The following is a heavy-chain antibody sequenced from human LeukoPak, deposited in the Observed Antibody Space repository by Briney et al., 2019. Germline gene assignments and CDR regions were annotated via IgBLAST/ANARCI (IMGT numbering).Heavy chain of an antibody. Sequence: GESLRLSCAASGFNFTNAWVSWVRRAPGKGLEWLGRIKSKAGGGTTLHATSVEDRFAISRDDSINTLYLQMNSLKIEDTAVYYCTDPPTSLWGQGILVTVSS. CDR2: IKSKAGGGTT. J-gene: IGHJ4*02. D-gene: IGHD1-1*01. CDR3: TDPPTSL. CDR1: GFNFTNAW. V-gene: IGHV3-15*01.